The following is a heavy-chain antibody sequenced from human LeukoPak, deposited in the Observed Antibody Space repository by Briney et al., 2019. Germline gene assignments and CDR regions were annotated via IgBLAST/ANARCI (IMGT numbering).Heavy chain of an antibody. V-gene: IGHV4-34*01. D-gene: IGHD3-16*01. J-gene: IGHJ4*02. CDR1: GGSFSGYY. CDR3: ARFVQNY. Sequence: SETLSLTCAVYGGSFSGYYWSWIRQPPGKGLEWIGEINHSGSTNYNPSLKSRVTISVDTSKTQLSLKLSSVTAADTAVYYCARFVQNYWGQGTLVTVSS. CDR2: INHSGST.